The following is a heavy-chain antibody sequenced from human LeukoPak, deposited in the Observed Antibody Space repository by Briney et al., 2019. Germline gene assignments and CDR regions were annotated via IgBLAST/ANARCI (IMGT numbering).Heavy chain of an antibody. CDR1: GGSISSYY. J-gene: IGHJ3*01. CDR2: IYDSGST. Sequence: SETLSLTCTVSGGSISSYYWSRIRQPPGKGLEWIGYIYDSGSTNYNPSLKSRVTISVDTSKNQFSLKLTAVTAADTAVYYCARDLFSRSGAFDFWGQGTLVTVSS. V-gene: IGHV4-59*12. CDR3: ARDLFSRSGAFDF. D-gene: IGHD6-6*01.